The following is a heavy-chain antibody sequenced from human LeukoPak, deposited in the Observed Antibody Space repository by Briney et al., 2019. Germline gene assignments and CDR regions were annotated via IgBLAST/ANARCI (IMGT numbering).Heavy chain of an antibody. D-gene: IGHD2-2*02. V-gene: IGHV4-34*01. CDR2: INHSGST. Sequence: GSLRLSCAASGFTFSDYYMSWIRQPPGKGLEWIGEINHSGSTNYNPSLKSRVTISVDTSKNQFSLKLSSVTAADTAVYYCARGGYCSSTSCYRGVGRYYYYMDVWGKGTTVTVSS. CDR1: GFTFSDYY. CDR3: ARGGYCSSTSCYRGVGRYYYYMDV. J-gene: IGHJ6*03.